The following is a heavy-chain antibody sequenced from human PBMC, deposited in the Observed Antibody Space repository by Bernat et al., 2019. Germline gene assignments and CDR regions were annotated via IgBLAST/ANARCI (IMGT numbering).Heavy chain of an antibody. CDR3: ATRPGSNILTGEAQPDNGFDP. CDR2: IKQDGSEK. CDR1: GFMFSTYW. Sequence: EVQLVESGGGSVQPGGSLRLSCAASGFMFSTYWMIWVRQAPGRGLEWVADIKQDGSEKNYVDSVKGRFTISRDNAKNARERQRNSLRAEDTAREYGATRPGSNILTGEAQPDNGFDPWGQGTRGT. V-gene: IGHV3-7*01. D-gene: IGHD3-9*01. J-gene: IGHJ5*02.